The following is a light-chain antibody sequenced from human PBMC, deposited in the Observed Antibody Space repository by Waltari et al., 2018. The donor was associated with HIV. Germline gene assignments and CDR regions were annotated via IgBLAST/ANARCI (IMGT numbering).Light chain of an antibody. J-gene: IGKJ1*01. CDR3: QQYYKWPRT. Sequence: EVVMTQSPATLSVSPGERAALACRASQSVSRNLAWYQQKPGQPPRLLIYAASTRASGVPVRISGTGSGTEFTLTISSLQSEDFAVYYCQQYYKWPRTFGQGTKVEIK. CDR1: QSVSRN. V-gene: IGKV3-15*01. CDR2: AAS.